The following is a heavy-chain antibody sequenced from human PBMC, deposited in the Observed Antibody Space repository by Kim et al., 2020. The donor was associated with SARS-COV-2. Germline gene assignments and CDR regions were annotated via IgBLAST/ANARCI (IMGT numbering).Heavy chain of an antibody. V-gene: IGHV3-30*09. Sequence: KRRLAIARDHSKNTLYLQMNSLRAEDTAVYYCARDQGSSTFSLYYYYGMDVWGQGTTVTVSS. D-gene: IGHD2-2*01. CDR3: ARDQGSSTFSLYYYYGMDV. J-gene: IGHJ6*02.